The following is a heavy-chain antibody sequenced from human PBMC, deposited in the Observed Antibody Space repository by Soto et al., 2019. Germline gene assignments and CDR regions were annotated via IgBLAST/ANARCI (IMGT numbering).Heavy chain of an antibody. CDR3: ASDYYDSSGYVYYYYGMDV. CDR2: ISYDGSNK. V-gene: IGHV3-30-3*01. Sequence: GGSLRLSCPASGFTFSSYAMHWVRQAPGKGLEWVAVISYDGSNKYYADSVKGRFTISRDNSKNTLYLQMNSLRAEDTAVYYCASDYYDSSGYVYYYYGMDVWGQGTTVTVSS. J-gene: IGHJ6*02. CDR1: GFTFSSYA. D-gene: IGHD3-22*01.